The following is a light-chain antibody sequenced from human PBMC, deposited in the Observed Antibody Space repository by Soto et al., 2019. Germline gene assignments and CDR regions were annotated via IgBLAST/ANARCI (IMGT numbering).Light chain of an antibody. CDR3: QKDYSSTFT. CDR1: QSVFYSSNNKTY. V-gene: IGKV4-1*01. CDR2: WAS. Sequence: DIVMTQSPDSLAVSLGERATINCKSSQSVFYSSNNKTYLGWYQQKPGQPPKLLISWASTRESGVPDRSSGSWAGAVFTLNNSSLQAEDASIYYCQKDYSSTFTFGPRNKVAIK. J-gene: IGKJ3*01.